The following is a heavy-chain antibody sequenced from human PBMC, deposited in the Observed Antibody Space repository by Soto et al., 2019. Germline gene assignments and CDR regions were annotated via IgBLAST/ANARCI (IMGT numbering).Heavy chain of an antibody. Sequence: QVQLVQSGAEVRNPGASVTVSCKASGYTFTNYGFISVRQAPGQGLEWVGWVHTFNGNTNYAQKFQGRVTMTTDTSTGTAYMELRILRSDVSAVYYCARAGQYSSSRYSLNISAYCGQGALVTASS. J-gene: IGHJ4*02. D-gene: IGHD6-13*01. CDR1: GYTFTNYG. CDR3: ARAGQYSSSRYSLNISAY. V-gene: IGHV1-18*01. CDR2: VHTFNGNT.